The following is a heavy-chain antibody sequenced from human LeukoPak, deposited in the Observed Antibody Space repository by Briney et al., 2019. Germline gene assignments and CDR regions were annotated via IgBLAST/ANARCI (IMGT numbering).Heavy chain of an antibody. Sequence: SVKVSCKASGGTFSSYAISWVRQAPGQGLEWMGGIIPIFGTANYAQKFQGRVTITADESTSTAYMELSSLRSEDTAVYYCARDYIVVVPAAKYSWFDPWGQGTLVTVSS. V-gene: IGHV1-69*13. CDR3: ARDYIVVVPAAKYSWFDP. D-gene: IGHD2-2*01. J-gene: IGHJ5*02. CDR2: IIPIFGTA. CDR1: GGTFSSYA.